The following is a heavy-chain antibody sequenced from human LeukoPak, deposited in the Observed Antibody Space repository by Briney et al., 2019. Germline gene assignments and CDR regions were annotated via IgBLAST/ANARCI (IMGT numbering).Heavy chain of an antibody. CDR2: IYYSGST. V-gene: IGHV4-39*07. Sequence: SETLSLTCTVSGGSISSSSYYWGWLRQPPGKGLEWIGSIYYSGSTYYNPSLKSRVTISVDTSKNQFSLKLSSVTAADTAVYYCARVREEVEMATMITVDFDYWGQGTLVTVSS. D-gene: IGHD5-24*01. CDR3: ARVREEVEMATMITVDFDY. CDR1: GGSISSSSYY. J-gene: IGHJ4*02.